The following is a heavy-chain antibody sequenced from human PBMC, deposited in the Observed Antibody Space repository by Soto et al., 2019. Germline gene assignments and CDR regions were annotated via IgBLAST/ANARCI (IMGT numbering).Heavy chain of an antibody. J-gene: IGHJ6*02. CDR1: GFTFDDYA. CDR3: ARFNVLRYFDWLLSGGYGMDV. D-gene: IGHD3-9*01. V-gene: IGHV3-9*01. CDR2: ISWNSGSI. Sequence: QTGGSLRLSCAASGFTFDDYAMHWVRQAPGKGLEWVSGISWNSGSIGYADSVKGRFTISRDNAKNSLYLQMNSLRAEDTALYYCARFNVLRYFDWLLSGGYGMDVWGQGTTVTVSS.